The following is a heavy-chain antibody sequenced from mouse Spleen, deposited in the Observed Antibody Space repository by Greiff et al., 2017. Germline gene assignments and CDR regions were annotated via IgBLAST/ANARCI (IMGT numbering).Heavy chain of an antibody. CDR2: ISSGGGNT. J-gene: IGHJ4*01. CDR1: GFTFSSYA. V-gene: IGHV5-9*04. CDR3: ARGEVLYAMDY. Sequence: EVKLVESGGGLVKPGGSLKLSCAASGFTFSSYAMSWVRQTPEKRLEWVATISSGGGNTYYPDSVKGRFTISRDDAKNTLYLQMSSLKSEDTAMYYCARGEVLYAMDYWGQGTSVTVSS.